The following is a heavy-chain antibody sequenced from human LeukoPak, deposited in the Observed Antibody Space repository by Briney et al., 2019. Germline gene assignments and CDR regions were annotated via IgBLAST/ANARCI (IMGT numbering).Heavy chain of an antibody. CDR1: GDSISSYY. CDR3: ARRTLDYGVTFDN. D-gene: IGHD4-17*01. V-gene: IGHV4-59*08. CDR2: IYYSGST. Sequence: SETLSLTRTVSGDSISSYYWSWIRQPPGKGLEWIGYIYYSGSTNYNPSLKSRVTISLDTSKNQFSLKLTSVTAADTAVYYCARRTLDYGVTFDNWGQGALVTVSS. J-gene: IGHJ4*02.